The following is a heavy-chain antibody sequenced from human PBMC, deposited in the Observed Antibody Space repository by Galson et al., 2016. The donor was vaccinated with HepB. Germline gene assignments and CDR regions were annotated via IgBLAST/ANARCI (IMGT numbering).Heavy chain of an antibody. V-gene: IGHV3-33*06. CDR1: GFTFSNYA. Sequence: SLRLSCAASGFTFSNYAMHWVRQAPGKGLEWVAVICYDGSHQYYGDSVKGRFTISRDNSKNTLYLQMNSLRAEDTAVYYCANEGRQYGDYDFDHWGQGTLVTVSS. CDR2: ICYDGSHQ. CDR3: ANEGRQYGDYDFDH. D-gene: IGHD4-17*01. J-gene: IGHJ4*02.